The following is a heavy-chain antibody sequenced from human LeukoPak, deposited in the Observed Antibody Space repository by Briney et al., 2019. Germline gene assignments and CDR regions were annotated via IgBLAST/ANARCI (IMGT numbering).Heavy chain of an antibody. D-gene: IGHD2-2*01. CDR2: ISHSGST. CDR3: ARGHRYCSSTSCYHWFDP. Sequence: SETLSLTCTVSGGSISGYYWSWIRQPPGKGLEWIGEISHSGSTNYNPSLKSRVTISVDTSKNQFSLKLSSVTAADTAVYYCARGHRYCSSTSCYHWFDPWGQGTLVTVSS. V-gene: IGHV4-34*01. CDR1: GGSISGYY. J-gene: IGHJ5*02.